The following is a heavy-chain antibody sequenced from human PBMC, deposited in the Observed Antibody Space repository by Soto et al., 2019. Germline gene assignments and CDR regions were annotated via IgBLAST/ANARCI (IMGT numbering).Heavy chain of an antibody. CDR3: AGQTFAIAAASYGRSNWFDP. D-gene: IGHD6-25*01. CDR1: GGSIASSSHF. V-gene: IGHV4-39*01. Sequence: SETLSLTCTASGGSIASSSHFWGWVRQPPGKGLEWIGTIYFTGNTYYTPSLKSRLTMSIDTSKNEFSLRLNSVTAADTAVYYCAGQTFAIAAASYGRSNWFDPWGPGTLVTASS. J-gene: IGHJ5*02. CDR2: IYFTGNT.